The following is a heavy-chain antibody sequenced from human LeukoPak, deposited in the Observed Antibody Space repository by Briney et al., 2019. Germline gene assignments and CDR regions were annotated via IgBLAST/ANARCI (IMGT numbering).Heavy chain of an antibody. CDR3: AREDGYCSGGNCYSYFVS. CDR1: GFTFSNFG. Sequence: GGSLRLSCAASGFTFSNFGMHWVRQAPGKGLEWVAFIRKKGIETNYVDSVKGRFTITRDNARNSLFLQMNSLRAEDTAVYYCAREDGYCSGGNCYSYFVSWGQGTLVTVSS. V-gene: IGHV3-7*01. CDR2: IRKKGIET. J-gene: IGHJ4*02. D-gene: IGHD2-15*01.